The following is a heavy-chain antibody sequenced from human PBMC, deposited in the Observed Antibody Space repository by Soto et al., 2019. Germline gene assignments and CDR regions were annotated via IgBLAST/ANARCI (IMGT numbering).Heavy chain of an antibody. CDR3: AKVDRIAAPGPLDC. J-gene: IGHJ4*02. Sequence: PGGSLRLSCAASEFTFSNYAMSWVRQAPGKGLEWVSAISGIGDHTYFADSVKGRFTISRDNSKNTLYLQVNSLRAEDTAVYYCAKVDRIAAPGPLDCWGQGTLVTVSS. CDR2: ISGIGDHT. CDR1: EFTFSNYA. V-gene: IGHV3-23*01. D-gene: IGHD6-13*01.